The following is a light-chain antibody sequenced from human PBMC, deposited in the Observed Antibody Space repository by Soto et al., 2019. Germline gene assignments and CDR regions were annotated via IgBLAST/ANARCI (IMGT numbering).Light chain of an antibody. CDR1: QSVSSSH. CDR3: QQYVTSPT. V-gene: IGKV3-20*01. CDR2: GTS. Sequence: EIVLTQSPGTLSLPPGERATLSCRASQSVSSSHLAWYQQKPGQAPRLLIYGTSIRATGIPDRFSGSGSGTDFTLTINRLEPEDFAVYYCQQYVTSPTFGQGTKVEI. J-gene: IGKJ1*01.